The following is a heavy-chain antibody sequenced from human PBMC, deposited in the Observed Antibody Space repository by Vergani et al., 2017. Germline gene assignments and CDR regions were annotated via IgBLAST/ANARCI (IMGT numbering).Heavy chain of an antibody. J-gene: IGHJ6*03. CDR3: SRGQTGYSRDWSTYFFYMDV. CDR1: GDAISRDTYS. CDR2: VYYSGTT. Sequence: QLQLQESDSRLVNPSQTLSLTCTLSGDAISRDTYSWNWVRQPPGKPLEWIGFVYYSGTTYYNPSLGRRVTMSIDKSKNHFSLTLTSVTAADSAFYFCSRGQTGYSRDWSTYFFYMDVLGKGTTVTVSS. D-gene: IGHD3/OR15-3a*01. V-gene: IGHV4-30-2*01.